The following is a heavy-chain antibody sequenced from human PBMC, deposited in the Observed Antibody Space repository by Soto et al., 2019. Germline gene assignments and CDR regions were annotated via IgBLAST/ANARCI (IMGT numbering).Heavy chain of an antibody. J-gene: IGHJ3*02. D-gene: IGHD2-15*01. CDR2: IIPILGIA. CDR3: ARTRTTAWWTDAFDI. Sequence: QVQLVQSGAEVKKPGSSVKVSCKASGGTFSSYTISWVRQAPGQGLEWMGRIIPILGIANYAQKFQGRVTITADKSTSTAYMELRSLRSEDTAVYYCARTRTTAWWTDAFDIWGQGTMVTVSS. CDR1: GGTFSSYT. V-gene: IGHV1-69*02.